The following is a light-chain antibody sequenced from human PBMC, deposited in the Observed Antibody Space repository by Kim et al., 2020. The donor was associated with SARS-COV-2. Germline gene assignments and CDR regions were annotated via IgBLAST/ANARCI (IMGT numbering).Light chain of an antibody. Sequence: PGVTCTLPCGCRARAVASADCPYWYQQKPGQATRTLIYDTSNKHPWSPARFSGALLEGKAALTLSGAQPEDEAEYYCLLSYSGARVFGTGTKVTVL. CDR1: ARAVASADC. CDR2: DTS. CDR3: LLSYSGARV. V-gene: IGLV7-46*01. J-gene: IGLJ1*01.